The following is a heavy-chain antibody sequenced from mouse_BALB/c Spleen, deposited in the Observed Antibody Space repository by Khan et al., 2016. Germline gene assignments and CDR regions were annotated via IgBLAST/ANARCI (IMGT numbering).Heavy chain of an antibody. V-gene: IGHV2-6-7*01. CDR1: GFSLTGYG. J-gene: IGHJ4*01. D-gene: IGHD1-1*02. CDR2: IWGDGST. CDR3: ARVWGDY. Sequence: QMQLEESGPGLVAPSQSLSITCTVSGFSLTGYGVNWVRQPPGKGLEWLGMIWGDGSTDYNSGLKSRLSISKDNSKNQVFLKMNSLLTDDTARYYGARVWGDYWGQGTSVTGSS.